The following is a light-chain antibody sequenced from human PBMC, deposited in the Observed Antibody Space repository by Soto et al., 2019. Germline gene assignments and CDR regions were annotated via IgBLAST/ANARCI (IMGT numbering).Light chain of an antibody. Sequence: EIVLTQSPATLSLSPGERATLYCRASQIVTTYLAWYQQKPGQDPRLLIYDASNRATGIPARFSGSGSGTDFTLTISSLETEDFAVYYCQQRSNWLTFGGGTKVEIK. CDR2: DAS. J-gene: IGKJ4*01. V-gene: IGKV3-11*01. CDR1: QIVTTY. CDR3: QQRSNWLT.